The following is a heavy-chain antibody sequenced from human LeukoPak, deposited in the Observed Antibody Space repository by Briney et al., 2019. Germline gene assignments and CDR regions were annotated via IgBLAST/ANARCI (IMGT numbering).Heavy chain of an antibody. CDR3: ARDSGTTGGVKFVP. CDR2: MSPSATT. CDR1: GGSIRTFY. D-gene: IGHD3-16*01. Sequence: SETLSLTCTVPGGSIRTFYLSWIRQPVGKGLEWIGRMSPSATTYNPSLKSRVTMSIDTSKSQFFLNLRSVTAADTAVYYCARDSGTTGGVKFVPWGQGILVTVSS. J-gene: IGHJ5*02. V-gene: IGHV4-4*07.